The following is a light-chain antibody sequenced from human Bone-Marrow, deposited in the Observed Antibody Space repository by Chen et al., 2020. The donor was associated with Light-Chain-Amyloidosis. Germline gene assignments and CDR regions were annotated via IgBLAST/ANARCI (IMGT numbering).Light chain of an antibody. J-gene: IGKJ1*01. CDR1: QSVSSY. Sequence: EVVLTQSPATLSLSPGERATLSCRASQSVSSYLAWFQQKPGQAPSLLIYDASSRATGIPSRFSGSGSATDFTLTISSLEPEDFAVYYCQHRTNWPWTFGQGTKVEI. CDR2: DAS. CDR3: QHRTNWPWT. V-gene: IGKV3-11*01.